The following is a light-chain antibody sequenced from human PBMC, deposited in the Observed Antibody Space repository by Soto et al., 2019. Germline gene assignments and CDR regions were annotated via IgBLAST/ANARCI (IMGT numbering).Light chain of an antibody. CDR3: QQYGSTPRP. Sequence: DTQLTESPGVRASSVGGGCTITCRASQDISDYLAWYQQRPWKAPKLLIYAASTLQSGVPSRFSGSGSGTEFPLTISSLQPEDFAVYYCQQYGSTPRPFGQGTKVDI. CDR2: AAS. V-gene: IGKV1-9*01. CDR1: QDISDY. J-gene: IGKJ1*01.